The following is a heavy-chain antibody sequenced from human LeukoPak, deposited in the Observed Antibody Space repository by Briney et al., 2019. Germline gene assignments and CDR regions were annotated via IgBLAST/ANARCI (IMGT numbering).Heavy chain of an antibody. Sequence: ASVKVSCKASGYTFTSYYMHWVRQAPGQGLEWMGIINPSGGSTSYAQKFQGRVTMTRDMSTSTVYMELSSLRSEDTAVYYCARANGGDMITCGGTLDYWGQGTLVTVSS. CDR1: GYTFTSYY. CDR2: INPSGGST. V-gene: IGHV1-46*01. CDR3: ARANGGDMITCGGTLDY. J-gene: IGHJ4*02. D-gene: IGHD3-16*01.